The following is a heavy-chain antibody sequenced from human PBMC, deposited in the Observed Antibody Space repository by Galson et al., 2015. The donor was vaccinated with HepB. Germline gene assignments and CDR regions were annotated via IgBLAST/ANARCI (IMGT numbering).Heavy chain of an antibody. CDR1: GYTFTSYG. D-gene: IGHD2-2*01. CDR2: ISAYNGNT. Sequence: SVKVSCKDSGYTFTSYGISWVRQAPGQGLEWMGWISAYNGNTNYAQKLQGRVTMTTDTSTSTAYMELRSLRSDDTAVYYCARDENIVVVPAAISWFDPWGQGTLVTVSS. J-gene: IGHJ5*02. V-gene: IGHV1-18*04. CDR3: ARDENIVVVPAAISWFDP.